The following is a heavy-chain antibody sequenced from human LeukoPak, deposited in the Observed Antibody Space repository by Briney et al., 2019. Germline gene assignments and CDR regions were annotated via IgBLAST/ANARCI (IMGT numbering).Heavy chain of an antibody. CDR3: ARSMVQLAVTDGFHI. D-gene: IGHD3-10*01. CDR1: GGTFNTYA. V-gene: IGHV1-69*13. CDR2: IIPIFGTA. J-gene: IGHJ3*02. Sequence: GASVKVSCKASGGTFNTYAINWVRQAPGQGPEWVGAIIPIFGTAHYGQKFQGRATITADESTTTAYMDLSSLRSEDTAIYYCARSMVQLAVTDGFHIWGQGTTVTVSS.